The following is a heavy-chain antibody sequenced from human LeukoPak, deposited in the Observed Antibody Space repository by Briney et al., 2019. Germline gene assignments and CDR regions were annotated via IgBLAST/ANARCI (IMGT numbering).Heavy chain of an antibody. CDR2: IYSSGST. V-gene: IGHV4-4*07. J-gene: IGHJ4*02. CDR3: GRALGSGSYIDF. Sequence: PSETLSLTCTVSGGSISNYYWSWIRQPAGKGLEWIGHIYSSGSTNYNPSLKSRVTMSLDTSNRQFSLKLSSVTAADTAVYYCGRALGSGSYIDFWGQGTLVTVSS. D-gene: IGHD1-26*01. CDR1: GGSISNYY.